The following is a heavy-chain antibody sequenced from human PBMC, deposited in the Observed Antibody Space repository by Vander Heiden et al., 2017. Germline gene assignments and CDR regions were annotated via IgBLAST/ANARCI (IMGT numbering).Heavy chain of an antibody. CDR1: GFTFRSYG. J-gene: IGHJ6*02. V-gene: IGHV3-30*18. CDR2: VSFDGTKK. D-gene: IGHD3-16*01. CDR3: AKDLGDGDTIWDYYYYGMDV. Sequence: QVQLLESGGGLVKPGRSLRLSCAASGFTFRSYGIHWVRQAPGKGLEWVAVVSFDGTKKFYADSVKGRFTISRDNSKNTLYLQMNSLRAEDTAVYYCAKDLGDGDTIWDYYYYGMDVWGQGTTVTVSS.